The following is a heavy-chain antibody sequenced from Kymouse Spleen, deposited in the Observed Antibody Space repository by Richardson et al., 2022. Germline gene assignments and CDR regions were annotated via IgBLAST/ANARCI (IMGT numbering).Heavy chain of an antibody. D-gene: IGHD7-27*02. J-gene: IGHJ5*02. V-gene: IGHV3-30*18. CDR2: ISYDGSNK. CDR3: AKDGNWGNWFDP. CDR1: GFTFSSYG. Sequence: QVQLVESGGGVVQPGRSLRLSCAASGFTFSSYGMHWVRQAPGKGLEWVAVISYDGSNKYYADSVKGRFTISRDNSKNTLYLQMNSLRAEDTAVYYCAKDGNWGNWFDPWGQGTLVTVSS.